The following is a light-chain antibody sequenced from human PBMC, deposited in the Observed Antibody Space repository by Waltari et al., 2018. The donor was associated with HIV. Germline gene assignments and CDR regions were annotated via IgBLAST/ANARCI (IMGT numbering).Light chain of an antibody. CDR1: QSISSY. CDR2: AGS. V-gene: IGKV1-39*01. Sequence: DIQMTQSPSSLSASVGDRVTITCRASQSISSYLNWYQQKLGKAPKLLIYAGSSLQSGVPSRFSGSGSGTDFTLTISSLQPEDFATYYCQQSYNNPWTFGQGTKVEIK. CDR3: QQSYNNPWT. J-gene: IGKJ1*01.